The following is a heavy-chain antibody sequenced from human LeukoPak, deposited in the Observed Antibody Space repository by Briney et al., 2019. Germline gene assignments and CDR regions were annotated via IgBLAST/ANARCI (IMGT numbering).Heavy chain of an antibody. D-gene: IGHD3-10*01. CDR2: IYSSGRS. V-gene: IGHV4-30-4*07. CDR1: GDSISSGGYS. J-gene: IGHJ4*02. Sequence: SQTLSLTRAVSGDSISSGGYSWSWVRQPPGKGLEWIGYIYSSGRSYYNPSLQSRVTISVDTSKNEFSLKVTSVTAADTAVYYCARDPYDSGIWGQGTLVTVSS. CDR3: ARDPYDSGI.